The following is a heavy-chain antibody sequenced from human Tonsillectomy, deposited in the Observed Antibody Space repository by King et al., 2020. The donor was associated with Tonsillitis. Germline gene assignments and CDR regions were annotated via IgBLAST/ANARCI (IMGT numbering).Heavy chain of an antibody. Sequence: VQLQESGPGLVKPSQTLSLTCTVSGGSISSGSYYWSWIRQPAGKGLEWIGRIYTSGSTTYNPSLKSRVTISVDTSKNQFSLKLSSVTAADTAVYYCAREIGYSSSWYDYWGQGTLVTASS. V-gene: IGHV4-61*02. CDR3: AREIGYSSSWYDY. CDR2: IYTSGST. D-gene: IGHD6-13*01. CDR1: GGSISSGSYY. J-gene: IGHJ4*02.